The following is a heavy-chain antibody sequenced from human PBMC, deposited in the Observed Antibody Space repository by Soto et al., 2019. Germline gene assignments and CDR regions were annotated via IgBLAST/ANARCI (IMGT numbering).Heavy chain of an antibody. CDR3: ARGTYSSSWYAEYYYYYYGMDV. CDR1: GGSISSYY. D-gene: IGHD6-13*01. V-gene: IGHV4-59*01. CDR2: IYYSGST. J-gene: IGHJ6*02. Sequence: SETLSLTCTVSGGSISSYYWSWIRQPPGKGLEWIGYIYYSGSTNYNPSLKSRVTISVDTSKNQFSLKLSSVTAADTAVYYCARGTYSSSWYAEYYYYYYGMDVWGQGTTVNVSS.